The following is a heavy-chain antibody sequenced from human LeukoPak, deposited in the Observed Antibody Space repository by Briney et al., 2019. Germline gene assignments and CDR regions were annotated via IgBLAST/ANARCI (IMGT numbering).Heavy chain of an antibody. V-gene: IGHV3-74*01. CDR1: GFTFGSYW. Sequence: GGSLRLSCAVSGFTFGSYWMHWVRQAPGKGLVWVSRIDRDGSRINYADSVKGRFTISRDNGKNTLFLQMNSLRAEDAAVYYCVRGNDYGGPHYWGQGTLVTVSS. D-gene: IGHD4-23*01. CDR2: IDRDGSRI. J-gene: IGHJ4*02. CDR3: VRGNDYGGPHY.